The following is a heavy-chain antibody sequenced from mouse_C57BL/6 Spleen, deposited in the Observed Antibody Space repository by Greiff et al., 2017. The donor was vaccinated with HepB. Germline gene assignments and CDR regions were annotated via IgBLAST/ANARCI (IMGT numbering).Heavy chain of an antibody. Sequence: VKLMESGPGLVQPSQSLSITCTVSGFSLTSYGVHWVRQSPGKGLEWLGVIWSGGSTDYNAAFISRLSISKDNSKSQVFFKMNSLQADDTAIYYCARGMVKDWYFDVWGTGTTVTVSS. J-gene: IGHJ1*03. CDR2: IWSGGST. CDR1: GFSLTSYG. V-gene: IGHV2-2*01. CDR3: ARGMVKDWYFDV. D-gene: IGHD2-2*01.